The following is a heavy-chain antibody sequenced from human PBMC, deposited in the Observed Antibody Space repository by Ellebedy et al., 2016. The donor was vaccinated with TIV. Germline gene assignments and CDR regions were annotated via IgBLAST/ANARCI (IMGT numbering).Heavy chain of an antibody. V-gene: IGHV3-23*01. D-gene: IGHD2/OR15-2a*01. CDR2: IGGSGGST. CDR3: ARDSDYLAGYYYGMDV. Sequence: GESLKISCAASGFTFSDYAMSWVRQAPGKGLEWVPTIGGSGGSTYYADSVKGRFTISRDNSKNTLYLQMNSLRAEDTDVYYCARDSDYLAGYYYGMDVWGQGTTVTVSS. J-gene: IGHJ6*02. CDR1: GFTFSDYA.